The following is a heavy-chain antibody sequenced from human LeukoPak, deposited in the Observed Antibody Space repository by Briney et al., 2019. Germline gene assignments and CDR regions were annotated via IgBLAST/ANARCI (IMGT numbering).Heavy chain of an antibody. Sequence: ASVKVSCKASGYTFTDYYMHWVRQAPGQGLEWMGWINPNSGGTNYAQKSQGRVTMTTDTSISTAYMEVSRLRSDDTAVYYCATLRIGQPVDKYYYYAMDVWGQGTTVTVSS. J-gene: IGHJ6*02. CDR1: GYTFTDYY. CDR3: ATLRIGQPVDKYYYYAMDV. D-gene: IGHD5-12*01. CDR2: INPNSGGT. V-gene: IGHV1-2*02.